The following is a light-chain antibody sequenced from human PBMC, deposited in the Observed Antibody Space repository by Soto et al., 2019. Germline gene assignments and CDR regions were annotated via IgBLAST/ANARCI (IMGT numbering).Light chain of an antibody. CDR1: QSLLYSDGNTY. Sequence: DVVMTQSPLSLPVTLGQPASISCRSSQSLLYSDGNTYLNWFHQRPGQSPRRLIYNVSNRDSGVPDSFSGSGSGTDFTLKISRVEAEDVGIYYCIQGTYWVYTFGQGTRLEIK. V-gene: IGKV2-30*01. CDR2: NVS. J-gene: IGKJ2*01. CDR3: IQGTYWVYT.